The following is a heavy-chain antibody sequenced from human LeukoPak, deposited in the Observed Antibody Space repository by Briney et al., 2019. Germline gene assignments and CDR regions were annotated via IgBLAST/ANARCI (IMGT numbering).Heavy chain of an antibody. D-gene: IGHD3-10*01. CDR3: ARGGAYYYASFDI. Sequence: SETLSLTCTVSGGSISSYYWSWIRQPPGKGLEWIGYIYYSGSTNYNPSLKSRVTISVNTSKNQFSLKLSSVTAADTAVYYRARGGAYYYASFDIWGQGTMVTVSS. V-gene: IGHV4-59*01. J-gene: IGHJ3*02. CDR2: IYYSGST. CDR1: GGSISSYY.